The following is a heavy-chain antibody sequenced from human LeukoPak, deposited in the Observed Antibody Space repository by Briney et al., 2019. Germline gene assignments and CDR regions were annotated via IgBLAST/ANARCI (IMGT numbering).Heavy chain of an antibody. CDR3: AREFYSLLAVNWFDP. J-gene: IGHJ5*02. V-gene: IGHV1-2*06. CDR2: INPSSGGT. Sequence: ASVKVSCKASGYTFTGYYMHWVRQAPGQGLEWMGRINPSSGGTNYAQKFQGRVTMTRDTSITTAYMELSRLGSDDTAVYYCAREFYSLLAVNWFDPWGQGTLVTVSS. D-gene: IGHD1-26*01. CDR1: GYTFTGYY.